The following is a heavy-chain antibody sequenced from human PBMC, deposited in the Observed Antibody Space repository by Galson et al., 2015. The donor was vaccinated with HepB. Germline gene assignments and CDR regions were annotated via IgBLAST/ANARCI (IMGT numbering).Heavy chain of an antibody. Sequence: SLRLSCAGSGFTFSDSPIHWVRQASVKGLEWVGRIRSQVNNYATAYAASVKGRFTVSRDDPKSTAYLQMNSLTPEDTAVYYCATLKTYYSDSSAYFYDFDHWGQGSLVTVSS. V-gene: IGHV3-73*01. D-gene: IGHD3-22*01. CDR2: IRSQVNNYAT. CDR1: GFTFSDSP. CDR3: ATLKTYYSDSSAYFYDFDH. J-gene: IGHJ4*02.